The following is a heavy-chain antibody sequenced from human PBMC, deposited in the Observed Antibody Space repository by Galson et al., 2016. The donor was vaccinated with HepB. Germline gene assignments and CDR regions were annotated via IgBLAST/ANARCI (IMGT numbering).Heavy chain of an antibody. CDR2: TSHDGGNE. V-gene: IGHV3-30*18. CDR3: AKGGPGIAVPADL. J-gene: IGHJ5*02. Sequence: SLRLSCAASGLIFSNHAMHWVRQAPGQGLEWVAVTSHDGGNEYYADSVKGRFAISTDNPQNALYLQMNSLTAGDTAVYYCAKGGPGIAVPADLWGQGILVTVSS. D-gene: IGHD6-19*01. CDR1: GLIFSNHA.